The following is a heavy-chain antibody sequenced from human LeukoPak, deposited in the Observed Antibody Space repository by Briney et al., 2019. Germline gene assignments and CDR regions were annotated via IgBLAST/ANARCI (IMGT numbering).Heavy chain of an antibody. J-gene: IGHJ5*02. V-gene: IGHV3-74*01. D-gene: IGHD3-10*01. CDR3: ARVLLGSWDWFDP. CDR1: KFSFTSYR. Sequence: GGSLRLSCAASKFSFTSYRMHWVRQAPGKGLVWVSRINPDGSRTNYADSVEGRFTISRDNAKNTLYLQMNSLRAEDTAVYYCARVLLGSWDWFDPWGQGTLVTVSS. CDR2: INPDGSRT.